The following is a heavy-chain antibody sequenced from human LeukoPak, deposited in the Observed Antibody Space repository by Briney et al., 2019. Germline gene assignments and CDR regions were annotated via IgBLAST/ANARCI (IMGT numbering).Heavy chain of an antibody. V-gene: IGHV4-4*09. D-gene: IGHD2-15*01. CDR2: IYTSGST. CDR3: ARSRILAASPPDY. J-gene: IGHJ4*02. CDR1: GGSISSYY. Sequence: PSETLSLTCTVSGGSISSYYWSWIRQPPGKGLEWIGYIYTSGSTNYNPSLKSRVTTSVDTSKNQFSLKLSSVTAADTAVYYCARSRILAASPPDYWGQGTLVTVSS.